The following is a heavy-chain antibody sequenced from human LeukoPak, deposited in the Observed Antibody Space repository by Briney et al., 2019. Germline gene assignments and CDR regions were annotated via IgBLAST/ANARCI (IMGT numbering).Heavy chain of an antibody. V-gene: IGHV3-11*01. Sequence: GGSLRLSCAASGFTFSDYYMSWIRQAPGKGLEWVSYIGSSGSTIYYADSVKGRFTISRDNAKNSLYLQMNSLRAEDTAVYYCARMVWGFSYYYYGMDVWGQGTTVTVSS. CDR1: GFTFSDYY. CDR3: ARMVWGFSYYYYGMDV. J-gene: IGHJ6*02. D-gene: IGHD3-16*01. CDR2: IGSSGSTI.